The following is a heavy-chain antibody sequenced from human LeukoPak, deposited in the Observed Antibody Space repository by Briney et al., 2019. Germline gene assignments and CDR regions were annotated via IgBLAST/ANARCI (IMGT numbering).Heavy chain of an antibody. CDR3: TRDGIPETNWSGYYIDY. Sequence: PGGSLRLSCTASGFTLGDYAMSWVRQAPGKGLEWVGFIRSKTHGGTTEFAAPVKGRFSISRDDSKRIAYLQMNSLETEDTAVYYCTRDGIPETNWSGYYIDYWGQGTLVTVSS. CDR2: IRSKTHGGTT. D-gene: IGHD3-3*01. J-gene: IGHJ4*02. V-gene: IGHV3-49*04. CDR1: GFTLGDYA.